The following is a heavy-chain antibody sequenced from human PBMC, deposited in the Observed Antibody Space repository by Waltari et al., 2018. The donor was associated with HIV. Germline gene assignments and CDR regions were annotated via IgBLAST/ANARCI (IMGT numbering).Heavy chain of an antibody. D-gene: IGHD1-26*01. CDR3: ARGGLGGYYYGMDV. V-gene: IGHV3-48*01. CDR2: IHSSSSPI. J-gene: IGHJ6*02. Sequence: EVQLVESGGGLVQPGGSLRLSCAASQFTFSSYNMNWVRQAPGKGLEWVSYIHSSSSPIYYADSVKGRFTISRDNAKNSLYLQMNSLIAEDTAVYYYARGGLGGYYYGMDVWGQGTTVTVSS. CDR1: QFTFSSYN.